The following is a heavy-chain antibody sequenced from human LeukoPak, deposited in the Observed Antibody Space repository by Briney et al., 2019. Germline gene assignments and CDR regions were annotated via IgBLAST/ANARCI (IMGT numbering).Heavy chain of an antibody. V-gene: IGHV1-8*01. J-gene: IGHJ4*02. D-gene: IGHD6-19*01. CDR1: GYTFTSYD. Sequence: ASVKVSCKASGYTFTSYDINWVRQATGQGLEWMGWMNPNSGNTGYAQKFQGRVTMTRNTSISTAYMELSSLRSEDTAVYYCARGEGYSSGWFRKYYFDYWGQGTLVTVSS. CDR3: ARGEGYSSGWFRKYYFDY. CDR2: MNPNSGNT.